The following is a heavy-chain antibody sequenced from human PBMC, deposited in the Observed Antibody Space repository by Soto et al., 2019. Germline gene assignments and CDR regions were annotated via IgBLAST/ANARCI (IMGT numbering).Heavy chain of an antibody. CDR2: IKSKTDGGKT. V-gene: IGHV3-15*01. CDR1: GFTFSKDW. Sequence: GGSLTLSCAASGFTFSKDWMSWVRQAPGKGLELFGRIKSKTDGGKTDYASPVKGRFNISRDKTKNTMKQQMISLKTEDTAVYYGTTGDNYYDSSGYYFDYWGQGTLVTVSS. D-gene: IGHD3-22*01. CDR3: TTGDNYYDSSGYYFDY. J-gene: IGHJ4*02.